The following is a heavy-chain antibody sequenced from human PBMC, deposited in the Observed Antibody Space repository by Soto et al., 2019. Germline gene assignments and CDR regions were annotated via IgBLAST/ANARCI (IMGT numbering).Heavy chain of an antibody. CDR1: GFTFDDYA. Sequence: EMQLVESGGDVGQPGGSLRLSCAASGFTFDDYAMHCVRRAPGKGLGWVSLIRWDGGRTYYADSVRGRFIVSRDSSKNSLYLQMSSLRVEDTALYYCAKDVCSGSTTSCYTRLDFWGQGALVTVSS. CDR2: IRWDGGRT. J-gene: IGHJ4*02. CDR3: AKDVCSGSTTSCYTRLDF. V-gene: IGHV3-43D*04. D-gene: IGHD2-2*02.